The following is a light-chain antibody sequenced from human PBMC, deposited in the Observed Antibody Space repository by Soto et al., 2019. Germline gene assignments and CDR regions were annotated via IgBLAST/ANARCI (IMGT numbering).Light chain of an antibody. CDR1: SSDVGTYNY. CDR2: DVS. Sequence: QSVLTQPRSESVPPGQSVSISCSGTSSDVGTYNYVSWYQQHPGKAPKLMIYDVSKRPSGVPDRFSGSKSGNTASLTISGLQAEDEADYYCCSYAGGYTHAVFGGGIKLTVL. V-gene: IGLV2-11*01. CDR3: CSYAGGYTHAV. J-gene: IGLJ2*01.